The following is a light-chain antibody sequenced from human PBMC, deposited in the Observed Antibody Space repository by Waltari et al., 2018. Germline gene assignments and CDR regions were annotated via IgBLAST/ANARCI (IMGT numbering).Light chain of an antibody. J-gene: IGLJ2*01. CDR2: DTN. CDR3: GTWDNSLNIVI. V-gene: IGLV1-51*01. CDR1: SSNIGNSS. Sequence: SAAPRQKVSISCSGSSSNIGNSSVSWFQQFPRAAPKLLIYDTNKRPSGIPDRFSASKSGTSATLGISGLQTGDEAIYHCGTWDNSLNIVIFGGGTKLTVL.